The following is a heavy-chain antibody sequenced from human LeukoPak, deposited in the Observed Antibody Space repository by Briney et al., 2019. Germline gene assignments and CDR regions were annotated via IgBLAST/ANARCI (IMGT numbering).Heavy chain of an antibody. CDR2: IYYSGST. CDR3: ARGPLEYSSSWYNYYYGMDV. CDR1: GGFISSYY. D-gene: IGHD6-13*01. Sequence: SETLSLTCTVSGGFISSYYWSWIRQPPGKGLEWIGYIYYSGSTNYTPSLKSRVTISVDTSKNQFSLKLSSVTAADTAVYYCARGPLEYSSSWYNYYYGMDVWGQGTTVTVSS. V-gene: IGHV4-59*01. J-gene: IGHJ6*02.